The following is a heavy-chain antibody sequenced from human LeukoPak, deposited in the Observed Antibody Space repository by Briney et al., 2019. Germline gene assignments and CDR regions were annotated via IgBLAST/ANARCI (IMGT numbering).Heavy chain of an antibody. CDR2: MGGSGGST. V-gene: IGHV3-23*01. CDR3: ARGEQQLDAFDI. CDR1: GFTFSTYA. D-gene: IGHD6-13*01. J-gene: IGHJ3*02. Sequence: GGSLRLSCAASGFTFSTYAMSWVRQAPGEGLEWVSHMGGSGGSTYYADSVKGRFTISRDNSKNTLYLQMNSLRAEDTAVYYCARGEQQLDAFDIWGQGTMVTVSS.